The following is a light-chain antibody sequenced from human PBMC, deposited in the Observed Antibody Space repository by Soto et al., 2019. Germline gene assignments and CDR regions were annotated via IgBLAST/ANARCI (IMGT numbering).Light chain of an antibody. CDR2: GAS. CDR1: ESVSSIY. V-gene: IGKV3-20*01. J-gene: IGKJ1*01. CDR3: QQSLNPKT. Sequence: VLTQSPVTLSLCPGGRSTVSFMASESVSSIYVAWYQQKPGQAPTLLIYGASTRATGIPDRFSGSGSGTDFTLTIDRLEPEDFAVYYCQQSLNPKTFGQGTKVDIK.